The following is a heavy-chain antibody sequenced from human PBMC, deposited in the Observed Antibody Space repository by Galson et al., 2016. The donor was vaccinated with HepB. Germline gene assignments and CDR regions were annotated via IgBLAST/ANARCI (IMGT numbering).Heavy chain of an antibody. V-gene: IGHV3-48*03. D-gene: IGHD4-11*01. CDR3: ARDLRGPSVYFDN. CDR1: GFTFDSYE. CDR2: ISGSGGAI. J-gene: IGHJ4*02. Sequence: SLRLSCAASGFTFDSYEMNWVRQAPGKGLEWVAYISGSGGAIFYAGSVEGRFTISRDNAKSSLYLQMNSRRAEDTAVYYCARDLRGPSVYFDNWGQGTLVTVSS.